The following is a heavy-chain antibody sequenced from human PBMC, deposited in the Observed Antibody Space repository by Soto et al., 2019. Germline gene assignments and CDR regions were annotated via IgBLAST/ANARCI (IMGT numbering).Heavy chain of an antibody. D-gene: IGHD1-1*01. V-gene: IGHV3-7*01. Sequence: GESLKISCAASGFTFSSYWMSWVRQAPGKGLEWVANIKQDGSEKYYVDSVKGRFTISRDNAKNSLYLQMNSLRAEDTAVYYCARERSNNHWIDAFDIWGQGTMVTVSS. J-gene: IGHJ3*02. CDR1: GFTFSSYW. CDR2: IKQDGSEK. CDR3: ARERSNNHWIDAFDI.